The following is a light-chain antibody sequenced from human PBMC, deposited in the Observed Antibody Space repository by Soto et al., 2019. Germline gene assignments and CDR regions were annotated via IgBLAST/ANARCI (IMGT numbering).Light chain of an antibody. J-gene: IGKJ4*01. Sequence: EVVMTQSPATLSVSPGERATLSCRTSQRVRDNLAWYQQKPGQAPRLLVYGASTRATGIPARFSGSGSGTEFTLTISSQQSEDFAVYYCQQYDNWPLTFGGGTKVEIK. CDR3: QQYDNWPLT. CDR1: QRVRDN. V-gene: IGKV3-15*01. CDR2: GAS.